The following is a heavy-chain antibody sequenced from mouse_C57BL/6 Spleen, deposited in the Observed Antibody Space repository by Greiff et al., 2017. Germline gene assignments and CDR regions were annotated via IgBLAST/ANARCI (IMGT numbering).Heavy chain of an antibody. CDR1: GFTFSDYY. Sequence: EVKLVESEGGLVQPGSSMKLSCTASGFTFSDYYMAWVRQVPEKGLEGVANINYDGSRTYTLASLKSRFFISRDNEKNILYLQMSSLKSEDTSTYYCARGGTTGVAPFDYWGQGTTLTVSS. J-gene: IGHJ2*01. CDR2: INYDGSRT. D-gene: IGHD1-1*01. CDR3: ARGGTTGVAPFDY. V-gene: IGHV5-16*01.